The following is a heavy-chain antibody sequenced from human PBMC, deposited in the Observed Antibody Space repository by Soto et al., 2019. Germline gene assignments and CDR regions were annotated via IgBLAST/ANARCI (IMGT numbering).Heavy chain of an antibody. V-gene: IGHV1-18*01. CDR1: GYSFYNSG. CDR2: ISVYSGYA. Sequence: QVQLVQSGPELKKPGASVKVSRKTSGYSFYNSGISWVRQAPGQGLEWMGWISVYSGYAHYAQKFQDRVIMTADTFTSTLYMELRSLRSDDSAMYYCSKNGTTWFAAWGQGTLVTVSS. CDR3: SKNGTTWFAA. J-gene: IGHJ5*02. D-gene: IGHD1-1*01.